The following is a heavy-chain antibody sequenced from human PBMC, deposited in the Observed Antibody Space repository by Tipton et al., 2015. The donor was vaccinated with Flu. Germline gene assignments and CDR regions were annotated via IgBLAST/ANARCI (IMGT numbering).Heavy chain of an antibody. Sequence: LSLTCTVSGGSISSGSYYWSWIRQPAGKGLEWIGRIYTSGSTKYNPSLESRVTISIDTSKNQFSLRLSSVTAADTAVYYCARRLSSVIWSEGFDFWGQGSLVTVSS. CDR3: ARRLSSVIWSEGFDF. CDR1: GGSISSGSYY. D-gene: IGHD3-22*01. J-gene: IGHJ4*02. CDR2: IYTSGST. V-gene: IGHV4-61*02.